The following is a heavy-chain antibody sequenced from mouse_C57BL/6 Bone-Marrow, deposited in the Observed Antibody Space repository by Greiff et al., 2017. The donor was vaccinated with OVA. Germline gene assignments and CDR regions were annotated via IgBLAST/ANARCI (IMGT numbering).Heavy chain of an antibody. CDR2: IWTGGGT. D-gene: IGHD1-1*01. V-gene: IGHV2-9-1*01. J-gene: IGHJ4*01. CDR3: DRHNYGSRYSYAMDY. CDR1: GFSLTSYA. Sequence: QVQLKESGPGLVAPSQSLSITCTVSGFSLTSYAISWVRQPPGKGLEWLGVIWTGGGTNYNSALKSRLSISKDNSKSQVFLKMNSLQTDDTARYFCDRHNYGSRYSYAMDYGGQGTSVTVSS.